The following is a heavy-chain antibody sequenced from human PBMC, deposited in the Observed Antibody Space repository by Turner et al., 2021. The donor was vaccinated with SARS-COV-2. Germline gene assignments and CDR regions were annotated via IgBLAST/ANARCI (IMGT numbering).Heavy chain of an antibody. CDR1: GFTVSSNY. CDR2: IYSGGST. CDR3: ARGYSSGWYQSGAFDI. D-gene: IGHD6-19*01. Sequence: EVQLVESGGGLIQLGGSLRLSCAASGFTVSSNYMSWVRQAPGKGLEWLSVIYSGGSTYYADSVKGRFTISRDNSKNTLYLQMNSLRAEDTAVYYCARGYSSGWYQSGAFDIWGQGTMVTVSS. J-gene: IGHJ3*02. V-gene: IGHV3-53*01.